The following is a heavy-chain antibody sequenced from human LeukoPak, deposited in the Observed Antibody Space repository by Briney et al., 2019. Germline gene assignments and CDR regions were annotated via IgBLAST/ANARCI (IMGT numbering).Heavy chain of an antibody. Sequence: GGSLRLSCAASGFTFDDYAMHWVRQAPGKGLEWVSGISWNSGRIGYADSVKGRFTISRDNSKNTLYLQMNSLRAEDTAVYYCAKVRARPYYFDYWGQGTLVTVSS. J-gene: IGHJ4*02. CDR2: ISWNSGRI. V-gene: IGHV3-9*01. CDR1: GFTFDDYA. CDR3: AKVRARPYYFDY. D-gene: IGHD4-17*01.